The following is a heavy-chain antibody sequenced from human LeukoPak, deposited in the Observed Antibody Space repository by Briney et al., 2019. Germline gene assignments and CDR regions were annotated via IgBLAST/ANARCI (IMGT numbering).Heavy chain of an antibody. V-gene: IGHV3-9*01. Sequence: GGSLRLSCTASGFTFHDYGMHWVRQAPGKGLGWVSGISRNSGSIGYADSVKGRFTISRDNAKNSLYLQMNSLRAEDTALYYCAKVSSSGWFLGYFDYWGQGTLVTVSS. J-gene: IGHJ4*02. CDR3: AKVSSSGWFLGYFDY. CDR2: ISRNSGSI. D-gene: IGHD6-19*01. CDR1: GFTFHDYG.